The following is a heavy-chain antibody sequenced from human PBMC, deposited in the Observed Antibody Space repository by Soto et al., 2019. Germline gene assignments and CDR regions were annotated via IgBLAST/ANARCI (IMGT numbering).Heavy chain of an antibody. J-gene: IGHJ4*02. V-gene: IGHV3-30-3*01. CDR1: GFTFSSYA. CDR3: ARDGRDDFGSWGYYCEY. CDR2: ISYDGSNK. Sequence: QVQLVESGGGVVQPGRSLRLSCAASGFTFSSYAMHWVRQAPGKGLEWVAVISYDGSNKYYADSVKGRFTISRDNSKKTLDLQMNILRAEDTAVYYFARDGRDDFGSWGYYCEYWGQGTLVTVSS. D-gene: IGHD3-3*01.